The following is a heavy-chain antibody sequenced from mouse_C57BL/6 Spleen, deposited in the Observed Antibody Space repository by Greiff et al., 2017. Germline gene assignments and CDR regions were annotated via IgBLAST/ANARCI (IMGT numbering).Heavy chain of an antibody. Sequence: EVQLQQSGPELMKPGASVKIPCKASGYTFTDYNMDWVKQSHGKSLEWIGDINPNNGGTIYNQKFKGKATLTVDKSSSTAYMELRSLTSEDTAVYYCAKGYGSSLYAMDYWGQGTSVTVSS. CDR3: AKGYGSSLYAMDY. CDR1: GYTFTDYN. CDR2: INPNNGGT. D-gene: IGHD1-1*01. V-gene: IGHV1-18*01. J-gene: IGHJ4*01.